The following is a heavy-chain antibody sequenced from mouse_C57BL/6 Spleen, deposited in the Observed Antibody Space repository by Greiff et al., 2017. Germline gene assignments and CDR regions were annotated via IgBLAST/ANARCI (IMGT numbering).Heavy chain of an antibody. Sequence: QVQLQQPGAELVKPGASVKLSCKASGYTFTSYWMHWVKQRPGQGLEWIGMIHPNSGSTNYNEKFKSKATLTVDKSSSTAYMQLSSLTSEDSAVYYCARYAGHYVRAMDYWGQGTSVTVSS. CDR1: GYTFTSYW. CDR3: ARYAGHYVRAMDY. CDR2: IHPNSGST. V-gene: IGHV1-64*01. D-gene: IGHD2-1*01. J-gene: IGHJ4*01.